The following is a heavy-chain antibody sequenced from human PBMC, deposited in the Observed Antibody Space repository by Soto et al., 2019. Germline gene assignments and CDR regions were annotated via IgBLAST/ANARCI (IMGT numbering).Heavy chain of an antibody. V-gene: IGHV1-2*02. CDR2: INPNSGGT. CDR1: GYTFTGSY. Sequence: KKTPASVKVYCKASGYTFTGSYMHWVCQAPGQGLEWMGWINPNSGGTNYAQKFQGRVTMTRDTSISTAYMELSRLRSDDTAVYYCARSKADPYGMDVWGQGTTVTVSS. D-gene: IGHD6-6*01. CDR3: ARSKADPYGMDV. J-gene: IGHJ6*02.